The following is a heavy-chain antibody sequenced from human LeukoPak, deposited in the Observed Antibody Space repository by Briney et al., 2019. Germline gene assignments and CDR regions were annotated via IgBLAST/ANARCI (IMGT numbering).Heavy chain of an antibody. V-gene: IGHV4-4*02. CDR1: GGSISSSNW. CDR3: GREGERMDNWGFDY. Sequence: SGTLSLTCAVSGGSISSSNWWSWVRQPPGKGLEWIGEIYHSGNTNYNPSLKSRVTISVDKSKNQFSLKLSSVTAADTAVYYCGREGERMDNWGFDYWGQGTLVTVSS. CDR2: IYHSGNT. J-gene: IGHJ4*02. D-gene: IGHD7-27*01.